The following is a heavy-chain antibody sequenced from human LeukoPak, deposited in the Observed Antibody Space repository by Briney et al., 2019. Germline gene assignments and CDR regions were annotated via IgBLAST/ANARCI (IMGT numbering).Heavy chain of an antibody. D-gene: IGHD3-22*01. V-gene: IGHV3-23*01. Sequence: PGGSLRLSCAASGFTFSSYAMSWVRQAPGKGLEWVSAISGSGGSAYYADSVKGRFTISRDNSKNTLYLQMNSLRAEDTAVYYCAKDRTYYYDSSGYRFDYWGQGTLVTVSS. J-gene: IGHJ4*02. CDR3: AKDRTYYYDSSGYRFDY. CDR1: GFTFSSYA. CDR2: ISGSGGSA.